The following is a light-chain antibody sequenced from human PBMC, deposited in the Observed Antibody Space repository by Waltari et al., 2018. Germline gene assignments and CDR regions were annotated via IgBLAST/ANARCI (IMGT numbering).Light chain of an antibody. Sequence: QSPLTQPASVSGSPGQSITISCTGTSSDVGTCNLVSWYQQHPGKAPKLMIYEDYKRPSGVSNRFSGSKSGNTASLTSSGLQAEDEADYYCCSYVSGDTWVFGGGTELAVL. V-gene: IGLV2-23*01. CDR3: CSYVSGDTWV. CDR2: EDY. CDR1: SSDVGTCNL. J-gene: IGLJ3*02.